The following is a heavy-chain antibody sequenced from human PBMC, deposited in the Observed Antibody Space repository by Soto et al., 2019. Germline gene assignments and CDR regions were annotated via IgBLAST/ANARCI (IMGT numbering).Heavy chain of an antibody. CDR3: ASSPYCSGGSCYSGWLDP. CDR1: GFTFSSYI. D-gene: IGHD2-15*01. Sequence: GGSLRLSCAASGFTFSSYIMNWVRQAPGKGLEWVSYISSSSSTIYYADSVKGRFTISRDNAKNSLYLQMNSLRAEDTAVYYCASSPYCSGGSCYSGWLDPWGQGTLVTVSS. J-gene: IGHJ5*02. V-gene: IGHV3-48*01. CDR2: ISSSSSTI.